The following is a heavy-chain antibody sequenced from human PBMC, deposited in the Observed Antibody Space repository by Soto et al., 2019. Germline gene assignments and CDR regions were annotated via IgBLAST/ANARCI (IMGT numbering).Heavy chain of an antibody. CDR3: ARARATIAAAAIFDC. J-gene: IGHJ4*02. V-gene: IGHV4-4*02. D-gene: IGHD6-13*01. CDR1: GGSISTSNW. Sequence: QVQLQESGPGLVKPSGTLSLTCAVSGGSISTSNWWSWVRQPPGKGLEWIGEVYRTGSTNYNPSLESPVMVSVDKSKNPFSLKLTSVTAADTAVYYCARARATIAAAAIFDCWGQGTLVTVSS. CDR2: VYRTGST.